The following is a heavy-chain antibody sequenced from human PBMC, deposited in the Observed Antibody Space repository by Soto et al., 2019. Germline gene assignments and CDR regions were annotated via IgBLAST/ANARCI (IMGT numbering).Heavy chain of an antibody. CDR1: GYTFTSYG. J-gene: IGHJ6*02. CDR3: ARELAYSSSSGGMDV. Sequence: ASVNVSCKASGYTFTSYGISWVRQAPGQGLEWMGWISAYNGNTNYAQKLQGRVTMTTDTSTSTAYMELRSLRSDDTAVYYCARELAYSSSSGGMDVWGQGTTVTVSS. D-gene: IGHD6-13*01. CDR2: ISAYNGNT. V-gene: IGHV1-18*04.